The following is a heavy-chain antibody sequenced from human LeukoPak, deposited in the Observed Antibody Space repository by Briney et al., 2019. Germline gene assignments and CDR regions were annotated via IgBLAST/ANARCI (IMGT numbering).Heavy chain of an antibody. CDR3: ARGGAKSRGKVVVAAPFDY. Sequence: PSETLSLTCAVYGESFSDYYWTWIRQPPGNGLEWIGEITHRGSTDYNPSLKSRVTISVDTSKNQFSLKLSSVTAADTAVYYCARGGAKSRGKVVVAAPFDYWGQGALVTVSA. D-gene: IGHD2-15*01. J-gene: IGHJ4*02. CDR1: GESFSDYY. CDR2: ITHRGST. V-gene: IGHV4-34*01.